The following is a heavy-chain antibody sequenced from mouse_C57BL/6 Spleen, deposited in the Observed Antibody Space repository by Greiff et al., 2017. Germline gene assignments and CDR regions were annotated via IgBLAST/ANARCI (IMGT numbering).Heavy chain of an antibody. J-gene: IGHJ1*03. V-gene: IGHV5-6*01. CDR1: GFTFSSYG. D-gene: IGHD1-1*01. CDR3: ARDYYYGSSRYWYFDV. Sequence: EVHLVESGGDLVKPGGSLKLSCAASGFTFSSYGMSWVRQTPDKRLEWVATISSGGSYTYYPDSVKGRFTISRDNAKNTLYLQMSSLKSEDTAMYYCARDYYYGSSRYWYFDVWGTGTTVTVSS. CDR2: ISSGGSYT.